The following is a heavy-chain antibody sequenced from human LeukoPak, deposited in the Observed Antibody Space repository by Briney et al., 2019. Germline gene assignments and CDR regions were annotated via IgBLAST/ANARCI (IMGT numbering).Heavy chain of an antibody. CDR1: GYTFTDYY. CDR3: ARVREATVRTPNFDY. Sequence: ASVKVSCKASGYTFTDYYMYWVRQAPGQGLEWMGWINPNGGGTYYAQKFQGRVTMTRDTSISTAYMELSGLKSDDSAVYYCARVREATVRTPNFDYWGQGTLVTVSS. J-gene: IGHJ4*02. V-gene: IGHV1-2*02. D-gene: IGHD5-12*01. CDR2: INPNGGGT.